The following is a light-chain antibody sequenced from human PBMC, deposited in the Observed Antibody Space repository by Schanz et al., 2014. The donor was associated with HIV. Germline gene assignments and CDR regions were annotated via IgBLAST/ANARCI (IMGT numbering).Light chain of an antibody. V-gene: IGLV2-14*03. CDR3: SSYAGSNNRV. CDR1: SMAFSSSNF. CDR2: DVT. J-gene: IGLJ3*02. Sequence: QSALTQPTSVSGSPGQSITISCTGASMAFSSSNFVSWYQQHPGEAPRLIIYDVTSRPSGVSARFSASKTGETASLTISGLQAEDEAEYYCSSYAGSNNRVFGGGTKLTVL.